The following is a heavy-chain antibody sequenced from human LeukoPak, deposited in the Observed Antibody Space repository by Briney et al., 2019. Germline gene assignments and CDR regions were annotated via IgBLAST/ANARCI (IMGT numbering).Heavy chain of an antibody. V-gene: IGHV3-23*01. D-gene: IGHD2-21*02. Sequence: GGSLRLSCAASGFTFSSYAMSWVRQAPGEGLEWVSAISGSGGSTYYADSVKGRFTISRDNSKNTLYLQMNRLRPEDTAVYYCARGTVTAPDYWGQGTLVTVSS. CDR3: ARGTVTAPDY. J-gene: IGHJ4*02. CDR1: GFTFSSYA. CDR2: ISGSGGST.